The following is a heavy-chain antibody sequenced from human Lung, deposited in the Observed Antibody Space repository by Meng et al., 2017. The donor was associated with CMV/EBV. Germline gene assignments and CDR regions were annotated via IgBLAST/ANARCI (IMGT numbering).Heavy chain of an antibody. CDR1: GYTFTSYD. J-gene: IGHJ6*02. Sequence: ASVKVSXKASGYTFTSYDINWVRQATGQGLEWMGWMNPNSGNTGYAQKLQGRVTMTRNTSISTAYMELSRLRSEDTAVYYCARCKGSYYYYYGMDVWGQGTTVTVSS. CDR3: ARCKGSYYYYYGMDV. V-gene: IGHV1-8*01. D-gene: IGHD5-18*01. CDR2: MNPNSGNT.